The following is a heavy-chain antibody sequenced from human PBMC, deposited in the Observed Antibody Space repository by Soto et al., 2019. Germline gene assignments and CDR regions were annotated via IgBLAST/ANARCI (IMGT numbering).Heavy chain of an antibody. V-gene: IGHV4-59*01. CDR3: ARDRGGATLRATGFDP. CDR2: IYYSGST. J-gene: IGHJ5*02. Sequence: SETLSLTCTVSGGSISSYYWSWIRQPPGKGLEWIGYIYYSGSTNYNPSLKSRVTISVDTSKNQFSLKLSSVTAADTAVYYCARDRGGATLRATGFDPGGRGPLFTVSS. CDR1: GGSISSYY. D-gene: IGHD1-26*01.